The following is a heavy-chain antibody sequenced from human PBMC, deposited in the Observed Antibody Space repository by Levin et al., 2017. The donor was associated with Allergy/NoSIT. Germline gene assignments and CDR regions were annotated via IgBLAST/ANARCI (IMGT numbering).Heavy chain of an antibody. CDR3: ARGKVITFGGVIVIPRFDY. CDR1: GGSFSGSY. Sequence: SQTLSLTCAVYGGSFSGSYWSWIRQPPGKGLEWIGEINHSGSTNYNPSLKSRVTISVDTSKNQFSLKLSSVTAADTAVYYCARGKVITFGGVIVIPRFDYWGQGTLVTVSS. CDR2: INHSGST. J-gene: IGHJ4*02. D-gene: IGHD3-16*02. V-gene: IGHV4-34*01.